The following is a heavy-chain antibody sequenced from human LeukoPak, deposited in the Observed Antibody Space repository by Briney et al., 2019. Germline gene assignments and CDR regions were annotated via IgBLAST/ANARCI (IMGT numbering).Heavy chain of an antibody. CDR2: ISYDGSNK. D-gene: IGHD3-3*01. V-gene: IGHV3-30-3*01. CDR3: ARAQDFWSGYTDY. J-gene: IGHJ4*02. CDR1: GFTFSSYA. Sequence: GGSLRLSCAASGFTFSSYAMPWVRQAPGKGLEWVAVISYDGSNKYYADSVKGRFTISRDNSKNTLYLQMNSLRAEDTAVYYCARAQDFWSGYTDYWGQGTLVTVSS.